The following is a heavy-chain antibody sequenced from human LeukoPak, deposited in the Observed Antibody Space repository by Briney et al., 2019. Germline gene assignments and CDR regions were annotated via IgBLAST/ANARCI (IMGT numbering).Heavy chain of an antibody. D-gene: IGHD5-18*01. CDR2: INHSGST. CDR3: ARRRGYSYGHSFDY. J-gene: IGHJ4*02. CDR1: GGSFSGYY. V-gene: IGHV4-34*01. Sequence: SETLSLTCAVYGGSFSGYYWSWIRQPPGKGLEWIGEINHSGSTNYNPSLKSRVTISVDTSKNQFSLKLSSVTAADTAVYYCARRRGYSYGHSFDYWGQGTLVTVSS.